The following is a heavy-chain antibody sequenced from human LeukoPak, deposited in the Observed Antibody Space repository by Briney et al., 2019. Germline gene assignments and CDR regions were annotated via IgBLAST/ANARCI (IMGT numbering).Heavy chain of an antibody. Sequence: GASVKVSCKASGYTFTGYYMHWVRQAPGQGLGWMGWINPNSGGTNYAQKFQGRVTMTRDTSISTAYMELSRLRSDDTAVYYCAREPGGYSYGYPFDYWGQGTLVTVSS. CDR1: GYTFTGYY. CDR2: INPNSGGT. J-gene: IGHJ4*02. CDR3: AREPGGYSYGYPFDY. V-gene: IGHV1-2*02. D-gene: IGHD5-18*01.